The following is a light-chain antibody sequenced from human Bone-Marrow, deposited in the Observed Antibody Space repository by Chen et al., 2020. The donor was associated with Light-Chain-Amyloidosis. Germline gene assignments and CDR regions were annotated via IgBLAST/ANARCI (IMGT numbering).Light chain of an antibody. Sequence: ELVLTQSPGTLSLSPGEGANLSCRASQTISSNYLTWYQQKFGQAPRLLIYGSSSRATGIPDRFTGSGSGKDFTLTINRLEPEDFAMYYCQQYGTSPLTFGGGTKVEIK. CDR2: GSS. J-gene: IGKJ4*01. V-gene: IGKV3-20*01. CDR3: QQYGTSPLT. CDR1: QTISSNY.